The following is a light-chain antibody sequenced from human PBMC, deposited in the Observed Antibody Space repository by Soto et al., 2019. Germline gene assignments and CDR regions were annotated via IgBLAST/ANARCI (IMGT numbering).Light chain of an antibody. J-gene: IGLJ1*01. CDR3: GTWDSSLSAHV. CDR1: SSNIGINY. Sequence: QSVLTQPPSVSAAPGQKVTISCSGSSSNIGINYVSWYQQLPGTAPNLLMYDNNKRPSGIPDRFSGSKSGTSATLGITGLQNGDEDDYYCGTWDSSLSAHVFGTGTQLTVL. CDR2: DNN. V-gene: IGLV1-51*01.